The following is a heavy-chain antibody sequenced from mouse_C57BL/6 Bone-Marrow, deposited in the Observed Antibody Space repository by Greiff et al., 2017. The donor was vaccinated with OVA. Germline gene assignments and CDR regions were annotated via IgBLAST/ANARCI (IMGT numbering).Heavy chain of an antibody. CDR3: ARGDNGSSSYIDD. J-gene: IGHJ2*01. Sequence: EVQLQQSGPELVKPGASVKISCKASGYTFTDYYMNWVKQSHGKSLEWIGDINPNNGGTSYNQKFKGKATLTVDKSSSTAYLELRSLTSEDSAVYYSARGDNGSSSYIDDWGQGTTVTVSS. V-gene: IGHV1-26*01. CDR2: INPNNGGT. CDR1: GYTFTDYY. D-gene: IGHD1-1*01.